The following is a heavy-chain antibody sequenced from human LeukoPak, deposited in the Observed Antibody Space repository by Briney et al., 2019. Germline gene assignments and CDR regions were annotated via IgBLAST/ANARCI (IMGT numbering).Heavy chain of an antibody. Sequence: PGGSLRLSCAASGFTFSSYGMHWVRQAPGKGLECMAVIWYDGSNKYYADSVKGRFTISRDNSKNTLYPQMNSLRAEDTAVYYCAREDSSGYYFFFDYWGQGTLVTVSS. J-gene: IGHJ4*02. CDR1: GFTFSSYG. D-gene: IGHD3-22*01. CDR2: IWYDGSNK. CDR3: AREDSSGYYFFFDY. V-gene: IGHV3-33*01.